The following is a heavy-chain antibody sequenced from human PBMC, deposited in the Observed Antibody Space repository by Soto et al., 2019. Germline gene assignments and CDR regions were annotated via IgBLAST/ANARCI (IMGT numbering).Heavy chain of an antibody. CDR1: GGTFSSYS. V-gene: IGHV1-69*01. J-gene: IGHJ4*02. CDR2: IIPIYGTA. Sequence: QVQLVQSGAEVKKPGSSVKVSCKASGGTFSSYSINWVRQAPGQGLEWMGEIIPIYGTANYAQKFQCRVTITADESTSTAYLELSSLRSEGTAVYYCARDGGRDSGGIDYWGQGTLVTVSS. CDR3: ARDGGRDSGGIDY. D-gene: IGHD1-26*01.